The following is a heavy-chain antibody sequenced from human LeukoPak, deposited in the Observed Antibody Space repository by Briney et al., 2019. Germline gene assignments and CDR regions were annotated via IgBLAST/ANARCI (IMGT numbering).Heavy chain of an antibody. J-gene: IGHJ4*02. CDR2: IIPIFGTA. D-gene: IGHD5-18*01. CDR1: GGTSSSFA. Sequence: ASVKVSCKVSGGTSSSFAIIWVRQAPGQGLEWMGRIIPIFGTANYAQKFQGRVTITTDESTRTAYMELSSLRSEDTAVYYCAKTERVVDRAMASTSVWGQGTLVTVSS. CDR3: AKTERVVDRAMASTSV. V-gene: IGHV1-69*05.